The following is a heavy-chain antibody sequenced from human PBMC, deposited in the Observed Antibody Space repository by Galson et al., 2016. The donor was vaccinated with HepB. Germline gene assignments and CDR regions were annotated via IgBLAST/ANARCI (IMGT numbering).Heavy chain of an antibody. CDR3: ARNAMYCSSTSCSTYYFDC. V-gene: IGHV1-46*01. Sequence: SVKVSCKASGYTFTSYYMHWVRQAPGQGLEWMGIINPSGGSTSYAQEFQGRVTMTRDTSTSTVYMELSSLRSEDTAVYYCARNAMYCSSTSCSTYYFDCWGQGTLVTVSS. CDR1: GYTFTSYY. D-gene: IGHD2-2*01. CDR2: INPSGGST. J-gene: IGHJ4*02.